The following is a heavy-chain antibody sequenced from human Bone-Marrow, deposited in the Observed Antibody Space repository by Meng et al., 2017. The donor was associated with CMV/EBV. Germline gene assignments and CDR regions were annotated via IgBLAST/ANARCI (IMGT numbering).Heavy chain of an antibody. Sequence: GGSLRLSCRVSGFTFGDHPMSWVRQAPGKGLEWVGFIRSKAYGGTTEYAASVKGRFIISRDDTKSIAYLQMNSLKTEDTAVYYCASCRSDLSADYWGQGTLVTVSS. CDR1: GFTFGDHP. J-gene: IGHJ4*02. CDR3: ASCRSDLSADY. CDR2: IRSKAYGGTT. V-gene: IGHV3-49*04. D-gene: IGHD2-15*01.